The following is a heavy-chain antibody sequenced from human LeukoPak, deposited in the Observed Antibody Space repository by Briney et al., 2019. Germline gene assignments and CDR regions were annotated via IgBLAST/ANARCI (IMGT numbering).Heavy chain of an antibody. V-gene: IGHV1-3*01. J-gene: IGHJ5*02. D-gene: IGHD3-9*01. Sequence: ASVKVSCKASGYTFTSYAMHWVRRAPGQRLEWMGWINAGNGNTKYSQKFQGRVTITRDTSASTAYMELSSLRSEDTAVYYCAREWSRGYDILSFPFDPWGQGTLVTVSS. CDR3: AREWSRGYDILSFPFDP. CDR1: GYTFTSYA. CDR2: INAGNGNT.